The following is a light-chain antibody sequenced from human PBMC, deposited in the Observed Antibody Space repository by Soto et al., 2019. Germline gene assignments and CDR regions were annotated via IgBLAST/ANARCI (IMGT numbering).Light chain of an antibody. J-gene: IGKJ4*01. CDR2: GAS. Sequence: EIVLTQSPGTLSLSPGERATLSCRASQSVSSSYLAWYQQKPGQAPRLLIYGASSRATGIPDRFSGSGSGTEFTLTISRLEPEDFAVYYCQQYGSSPPRLTLGGGTKVDIK. V-gene: IGKV3-20*01. CDR1: QSVSSSY. CDR3: QQYGSSPPRLT.